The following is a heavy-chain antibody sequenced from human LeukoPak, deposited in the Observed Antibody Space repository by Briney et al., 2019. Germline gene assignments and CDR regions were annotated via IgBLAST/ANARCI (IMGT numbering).Heavy chain of an antibody. V-gene: IGHV1-2*02. CDR1: GYIFTGYY. CDR3: ARGGNEAVAGTGAVTY. J-gene: IGHJ4*02. CDR2: INPTSGDT. D-gene: IGHD6-19*01. Sequence: ASVKVSCKTSGYIFTGYYMHWVRQAPGQGLEGMGWINPTSGDTHYAQNFQARVTMTRDTSISTAYMELSRLTSDDPAVYYCARGGNEAVAGTGAVTYWGQGTLVIVSS.